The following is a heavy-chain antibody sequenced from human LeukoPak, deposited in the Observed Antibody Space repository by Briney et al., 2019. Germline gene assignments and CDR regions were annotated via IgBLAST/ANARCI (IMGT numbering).Heavy chain of an antibody. D-gene: IGHD5-18*01. Sequence: ASVKVSCKASGYTFTSYGISWVRQAPGQGLEWMGWISAYNGNTNYAQKLQGRVTMTTDTSTSTAYMELRSLRSDDTAVYYCARVIEYSYGLYYYYYYYMDVWGKGTTVTVSS. V-gene: IGHV1-18*01. CDR1: GYTFTSYG. CDR2: ISAYNGNT. J-gene: IGHJ6*03. CDR3: ARVIEYSYGLYYYYYYYMDV.